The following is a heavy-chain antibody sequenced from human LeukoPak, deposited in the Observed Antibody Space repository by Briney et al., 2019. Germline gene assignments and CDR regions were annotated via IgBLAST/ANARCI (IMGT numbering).Heavy chain of an antibody. CDR1: GFTFSSYA. V-gene: IGHV3-23*01. Sequence: GGSLRLSCAASGFTFSSYAMSWVRQAPGKGLEWVSAISGSGGSTYYADSVKGRFTISRDNSKNTLCLQMNSLRAEDTAVYYCAKMRGDILTGYYRGWFDPWGQGTLVTVSS. J-gene: IGHJ5*02. D-gene: IGHD3-9*01. CDR2: ISGSGGST. CDR3: AKMRGDILTGYYRGWFDP.